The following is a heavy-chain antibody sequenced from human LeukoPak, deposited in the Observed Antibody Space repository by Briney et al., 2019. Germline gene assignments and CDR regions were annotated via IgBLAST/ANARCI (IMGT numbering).Heavy chain of an antibody. CDR3: ARDSYGDYDSFFDY. CDR2: IKQDGSET. J-gene: IGHJ4*02. D-gene: IGHD4-17*01. V-gene: IGHV3-7*01. Sequence: GGSLRLSCAASGFTFSSYWMSWVRQAPGKGLEWVASIKQDGSETYYVDSLKGRFTISRDNAKNSLFLQMNSLRAEDTAVYYCARDSYGDYDSFFDYWGQGTLVTVSS. CDR1: GFTFSSYW.